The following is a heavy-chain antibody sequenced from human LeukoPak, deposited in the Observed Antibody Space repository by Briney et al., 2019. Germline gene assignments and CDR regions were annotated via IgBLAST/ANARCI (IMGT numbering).Heavy chain of an antibody. CDR3: ARHIDLGIAAAGTPDY. CDR1: GYSVTSYW. Sequence: GGSLKISCKGSGYSVTSYWIGWVRQVHGKGLWWMWIIYSVDSDTRYSPSFQGQVTISAAKSISTAYLQWSSLKASDTAMYYCARHIDLGIAAAGTPDYWGQGTLVTVSS. J-gene: IGHJ4*02. CDR2: IYSVDSDT. V-gene: IGHV5-51*01. D-gene: IGHD6-13*01.